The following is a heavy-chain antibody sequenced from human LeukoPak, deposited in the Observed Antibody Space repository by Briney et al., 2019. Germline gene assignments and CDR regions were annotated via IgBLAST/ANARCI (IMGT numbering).Heavy chain of an antibody. D-gene: IGHD5-18*01. CDR3: ARDLYSYASSQGWFDP. J-gene: IGHJ5*02. CDR1: GGSISSYY. V-gene: IGHV4-59*01. Sequence: PSETLSLTCTVSGGSISSYYWSWIRQPPGKVLEWIGYIYYSGSTNYNPSLKSRVTISVDTSKNQFSLKLSSVTAADTAVYYCARDLYSYASSQGWFDPWGQGTLVTVSS. CDR2: IYYSGST.